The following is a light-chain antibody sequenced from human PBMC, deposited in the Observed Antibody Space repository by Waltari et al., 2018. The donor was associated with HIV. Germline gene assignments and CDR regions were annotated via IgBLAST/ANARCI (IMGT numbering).Light chain of an antibody. J-gene: IGKJ4*01. CDR3: QQYDNSLT. CDR2: DAS. Sequence: DIQMTQSPSSLSASVGDRVTITCQASQAISNFLIWYQQKPGKAPKLLIYDASNLEAGVPSRFSGSGSGTDFTFTISSLQPEDIATYYCQQYDNSLTFGGGTKVEIK. CDR1: QAISNF. V-gene: IGKV1-33*01.